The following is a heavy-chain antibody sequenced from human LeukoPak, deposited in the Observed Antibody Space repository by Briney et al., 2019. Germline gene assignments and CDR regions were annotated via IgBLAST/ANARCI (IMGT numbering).Heavy chain of an antibody. CDR2: ISGSGGST. Sequence: QPGGSLRLSCAASGFSVSDNYMSWVRQAPGKGLEWVSAISGSGGSTYYADSVKGRFTISRDNSKNTLYLQMNSLGAEDTAVYYCAKIETEMLSVVITLVDYWGQGTLVTVSS. CDR3: AKIETEMLSVVITLVDY. J-gene: IGHJ4*02. D-gene: IGHD3-22*01. V-gene: IGHV3-23*01. CDR1: GFSVSDNY.